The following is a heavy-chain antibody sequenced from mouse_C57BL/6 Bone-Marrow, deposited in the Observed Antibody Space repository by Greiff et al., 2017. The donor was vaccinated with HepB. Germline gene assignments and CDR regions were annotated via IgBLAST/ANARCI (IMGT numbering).Heavy chain of an antibody. Sequence: QVHVKQPGAELVRPGTSVKLSCKASGYTFTSYWMHWVKQRPGQGLEWIGVIDPSDSYTNYKQKFKGKATLTVDTSSSTAYRQLSSLTSEDSAVYYCARGRDYYYGSSYDYAMDYWGQGTSVTVSS. CDR3: ARGRDYYYGSSYDYAMDY. CDR2: IDPSDSYT. J-gene: IGHJ4*01. CDR1: GYTFTSYW. V-gene: IGHV1-59*01. D-gene: IGHD1-1*01.